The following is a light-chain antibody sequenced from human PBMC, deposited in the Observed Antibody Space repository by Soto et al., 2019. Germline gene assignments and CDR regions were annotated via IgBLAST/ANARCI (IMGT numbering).Light chain of an antibody. CDR2: EDT. V-gene: IGLV3-1*01. CDR1: KLGDKY. CDR3: QAWDSSSVV. J-gene: IGLJ2*01. Sequence: SYELTKSPSVSVSPGQTATITCSGDKLGDKYAYWYQQKPGQSPVVVIYEDTKRPSGIPERFSGSNSGNTATLTISGTQAMDEADYYCQAWDSSSVVFGGGTKLTV.